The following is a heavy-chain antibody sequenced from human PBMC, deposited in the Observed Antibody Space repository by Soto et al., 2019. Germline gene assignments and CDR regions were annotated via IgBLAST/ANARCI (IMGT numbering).Heavy chain of an antibody. Sequence: GGPRLSCAASGFTFSSYAMSWVRQAPGKGLEWVSAISGSGGSTYYADSVKGRFTISRDNSKNTLYLQMNSLRAEDTAVYYCAKPYYDFWSGYSPRFDYWGQGTQVTVSS. D-gene: IGHD3-3*01. V-gene: IGHV3-23*01. CDR2: ISGSGGST. CDR1: GFTFSSYA. J-gene: IGHJ4*02. CDR3: AKPYYDFWSGYSPRFDY.